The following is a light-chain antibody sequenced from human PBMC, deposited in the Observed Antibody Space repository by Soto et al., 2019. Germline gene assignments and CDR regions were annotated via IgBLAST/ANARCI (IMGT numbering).Light chain of an antibody. V-gene: IGKV1-5*01. J-gene: IGKJ4*01. CDR2: DAS. CDR1: QSISSW. CDR3: QQHNRYSLT. Sequence: DIQMTKSPSTLSASVGDRVTISCRASQSISSWLDWYQQKPGKAPKLLIYDASRLERGVPEWFSGSGSDTEFTLTSNNLQPDEFATYHCQQHNRYSLTFGGGPKVEIK.